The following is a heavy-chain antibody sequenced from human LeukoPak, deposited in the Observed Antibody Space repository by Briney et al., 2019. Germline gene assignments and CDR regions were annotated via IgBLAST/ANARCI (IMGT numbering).Heavy chain of an antibody. Sequence: SETLSLTCTVSGGSISSYYWSWIRQPPGKGLEWIGYIYYSGSTNYNPSLKRRVTISVDTSKNQFSLKLSSVTAADTAVYYCASSATTVGYYYGMDVWGQGTTVTVSS. CDR2: IYYSGST. CDR3: ASSATTVGYYYGMDV. D-gene: IGHD1-1*01. J-gene: IGHJ6*02. CDR1: GGSISSYY. V-gene: IGHV4-59*01.